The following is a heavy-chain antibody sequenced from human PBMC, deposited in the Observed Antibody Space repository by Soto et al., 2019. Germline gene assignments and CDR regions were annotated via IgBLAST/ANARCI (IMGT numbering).Heavy chain of an antibody. CDR3: ARDKITGLCDY. V-gene: IGHV4-34*01. CDR1: GGSFSGYY. CDR2: INLSGST. D-gene: IGHD2-8*02. Sequence: QVQLQQWGAGLLKPSETLSLTCAVYGGSFSGYYWTWIRQPPGTGLEWIGEINLSGSTNYNPSLKIPVTIPVDTSKNQFSLKLTSVTAADTAVYYCARDKITGLCDYWGQGTLVTVSS. J-gene: IGHJ4*02.